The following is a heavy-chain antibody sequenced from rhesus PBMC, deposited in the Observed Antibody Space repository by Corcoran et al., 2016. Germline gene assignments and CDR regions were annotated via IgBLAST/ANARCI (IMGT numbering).Heavy chain of an antibody. Sequence: QVKLQESGPGLVTPLETLSLTCAVSGGSISGGSYYWICLRQPPGTGLELIGGINNSRGNTYYNPSLNRRVTISKDTSKNQFSLKLSSVTAADTAVYYCAREKNGNYFDSWGQGVLVTVSS. CDR3: AREKNGNYFDS. J-gene: IGHJ4*01. V-gene: IGHV4S12*01. CDR2: INNSRGNT. D-gene: IGHD4-29*01. CDR1: GGSISGGSYY.